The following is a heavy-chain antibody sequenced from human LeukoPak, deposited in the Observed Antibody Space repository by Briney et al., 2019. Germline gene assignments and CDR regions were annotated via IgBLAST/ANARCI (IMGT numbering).Heavy chain of an antibody. D-gene: IGHD6-13*01. J-gene: IGHJ4*02. CDR2: IYYSGST. CDR3: ASPLRTRIAAAGYFDY. Sequence: SETLSLTCTVSGGSISSSSYYWGWIRQPPGKGLEWIGSIYYSGSTYYNPSLKSRLTISVDTSKNQFSLKLSSVTAADTAVYYCASPLRTRIAAAGYFDYWGQGTLVTVSS. V-gene: IGHV4-39*01. CDR1: GGSISSSSYY.